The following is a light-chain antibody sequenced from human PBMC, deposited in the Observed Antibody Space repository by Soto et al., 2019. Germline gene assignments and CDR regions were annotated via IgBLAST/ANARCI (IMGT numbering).Light chain of an antibody. CDR3: QHYNSYSEA. J-gene: IGKJ1*01. CDR2: KAS. Sequence: DIQMTQSPSTLSGSVGDRVTITCRASQTISSWLAWYQHKPGKAPKLLIYKASTLKSGVPSRLSGSGSGTEFTRTISSLQPDDFATYYCQHYNSYSEAFGQGTKVEL. CDR1: QTISSW. V-gene: IGKV1-5*03.